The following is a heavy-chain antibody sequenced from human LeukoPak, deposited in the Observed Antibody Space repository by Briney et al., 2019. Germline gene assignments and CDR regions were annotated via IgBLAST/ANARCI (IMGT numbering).Heavy chain of an antibody. D-gene: IGHD3-10*01. Sequence: PGGSLRLSCAASGFTGSSNYMSWVRQAPGKGLEWVSVIYSGGSTYYADSVNGRFTISRDNSKNTLYLQMNSLRAEDTAVYYCARDLPLMVRGVIITYYYGMDVWGQGTTVTVSS. J-gene: IGHJ6*02. CDR2: IYSGGST. CDR3: ARDLPLMVRGVIITYYYGMDV. CDR1: GFTGSSNY. V-gene: IGHV3-66*01.